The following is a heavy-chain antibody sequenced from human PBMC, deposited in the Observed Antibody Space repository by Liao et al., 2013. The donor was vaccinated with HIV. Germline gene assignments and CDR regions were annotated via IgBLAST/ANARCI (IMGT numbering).Heavy chain of an antibody. CDR3: ASLSGSYWAPAEYFQH. CDR1: GGSISSNSYY. V-gene: IGHV4-39*07. D-gene: IGHD1-26*01. Sequence: QLQLQESGPGLVKPSETLSLTCTVSGGSISSNSYYWGWIRQPPGKGLEWIGSIYYSGSTYYNPSLKSRVTISVDTSKNQFSLKLSSVTAADTAVYYCASLSGSYWAPAEYFQHWGQGTLVTVSS. J-gene: IGHJ1*01. CDR2: IYYSGST.